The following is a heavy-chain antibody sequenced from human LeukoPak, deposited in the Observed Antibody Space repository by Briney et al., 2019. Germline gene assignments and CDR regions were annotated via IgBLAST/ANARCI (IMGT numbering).Heavy chain of an antibody. CDR1: GGSISGYH. CDR2: IYYSGSS. CDR3: ARVPRSYYYYYYMDV. Sequence: SETLSLTCTVSGGSISGYHWSWIRQPPGKGLEWLGYIYYSGSSNYNPSLKSRVTISADTSKNQFSLKLSSVTAADTAVYYCARVPRSYYYYYYMDVWGKGTTVTVSS. J-gene: IGHJ6*03. V-gene: IGHV4-59*01.